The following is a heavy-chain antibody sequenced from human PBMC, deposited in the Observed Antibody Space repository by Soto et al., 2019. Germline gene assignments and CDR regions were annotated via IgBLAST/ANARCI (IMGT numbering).Heavy chain of an antibody. Sequence: PVGSLRLSCAASGFTFSDYYMSWIRQAPGKGLEWVSYISSSGSTIYYADSVKGRFTISRDNAKNSLYLQMNSLRAEDTAVYYCARVRTRSYYYGMDVWGQGTTVTVSS. J-gene: IGHJ6*02. CDR3: ARVRTRSYYYGMDV. D-gene: IGHD2-2*01. CDR1: GFTFSDYY. CDR2: ISSSGSTI. V-gene: IGHV3-11*01.